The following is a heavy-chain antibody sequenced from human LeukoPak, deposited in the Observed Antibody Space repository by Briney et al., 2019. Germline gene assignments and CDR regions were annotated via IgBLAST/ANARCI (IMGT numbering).Heavy chain of an antibody. J-gene: IGHJ3*02. V-gene: IGHV4-59*01. D-gene: IGHD6-25*01. CDR1: GASISFYY. CDR2: IYYSGSA. CDR3: ALDSSGRSDDSFDI. Sequence: SETLSLTCTVSGASISFYYWSWIRQPPGKGLEWIGYIYYSGSANYNPSLKSRVTMSIDTSKNHFSLNLNSVTAADTAIYYCALDSSGRSDDSFDIWGQGTMVTVSS.